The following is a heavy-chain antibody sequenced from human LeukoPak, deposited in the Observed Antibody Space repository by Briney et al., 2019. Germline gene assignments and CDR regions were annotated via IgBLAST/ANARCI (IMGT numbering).Heavy chain of an antibody. CDR3: VREARAGNWFDP. CDR1: GYTFTTYY. CDR2: INPDSGGT. Sequence: ASVEVPCKASGYTFTTYYIHWVRQAPVQGLEWMGWINPDSGGTNYAQKFQGRVTMTRDTSISTVYMDLSMLRSDDTAIYYCVREARAGNWFDPWGQGTLVIVSS. V-gene: IGHV1-2*02. J-gene: IGHJ5*02.